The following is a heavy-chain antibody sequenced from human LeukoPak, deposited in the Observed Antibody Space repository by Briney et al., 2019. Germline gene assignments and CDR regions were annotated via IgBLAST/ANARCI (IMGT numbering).Heavy chain of an antibody. J-gene: IGHJ6*02. D-gene: IGHD2-2*01. CDR3: ARNKDIVVVGYYYGMDV. Sequence: SVKVSCKASGGTFSSYAISWVRQAPGQGLEWMGRIIPILGIANYAQKFQGRVTITADKSTSTAYMELSSLRSEDTAVYYCARNKDIVVVGYYYGMDVWGQGTTVTVSS. CDR2: IIPILGIA. CDR1: GGTFSSYA. V-gene: IGHV1-69*04.